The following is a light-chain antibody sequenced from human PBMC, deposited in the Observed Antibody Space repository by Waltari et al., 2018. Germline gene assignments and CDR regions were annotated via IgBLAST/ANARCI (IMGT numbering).Light chain of an antibody. CDR3: QQLNTYPYT. V-gene: IGKV1-9*01. J-gene: IGKJ2*01. Sequence: QLTQSPSSLSASVGDRVTITCRASQDINTYLAWYQLKPGKAPKLLSSTSPTLQTGVPSRFSGSGSGPDFTLTITSLQPEDLATYYCQQLNTYPYTFGQGTKLEIK. CDR2: TSP. CDR1: QDINTY.